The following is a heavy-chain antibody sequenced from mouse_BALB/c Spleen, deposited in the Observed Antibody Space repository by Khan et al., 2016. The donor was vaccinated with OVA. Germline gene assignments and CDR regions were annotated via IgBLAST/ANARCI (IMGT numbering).Heavy chain of an antibody. V-gene: IGHV1S126*01. CDR2: IKPSNDHT. D-gene: IGHD2-1*01. CDR1: GYTITDHY. J-gene: IGHJ4*01. CDR3: SRTMTCYGSDY. Sequence: QVQLQQSGAELVKPGASVKMSCKASGYTITDHYMHWVKQRPGQGLEWIGHIKPSNDHTKYNQKYKAKATLTADKSSSTAYLQLSSLTSEDPAVFYFSRTMTCYGSDYWGQGTSVTVSS.